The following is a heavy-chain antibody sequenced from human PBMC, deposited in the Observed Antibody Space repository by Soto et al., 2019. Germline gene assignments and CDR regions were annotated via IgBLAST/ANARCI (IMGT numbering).Heavy chain of an antibody. CDR2: INPSGGST. Sequence: ASVKVSCKASGYTFTSYYMHWVRQAPGQGLEWMGIINPSGGSTSYAQKFQGRVTMTRDTSTSTVYMELSSLRSEDTAVYYCARDQGGSYWDDAFDIWGQGTMVTVSS. V-gene: IGHV1-46*03. D-gene: IGHD1-26*01. CDR1: GYTFTSYY. J-gene: IGHJ3*02. CDR3: ARDQGGSYWDDAFDI.